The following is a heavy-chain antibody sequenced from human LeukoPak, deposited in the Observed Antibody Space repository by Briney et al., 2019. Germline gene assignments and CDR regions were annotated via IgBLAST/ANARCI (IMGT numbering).Heavy chain of an antibody. CDR2: IYHSGST. V-gene: IGHV4-38-2*02. CDR1: GYSISSGYY. Sequence: SETLSLTCTVSGYSISSGYYWGWIRQPPGQGLEWIGSIYHSGSTYYNPSLKSRVTISVDTSKNQFSLKLNSMTAADTAVYYCAREGAGIVVVPAAPRRTFDFWGQGTMVTVSS. D-gene: IGHD2-2*01. CDR3: AREGAGIVVVPAAPRRTFDF. J-gene: IGHJ3*01.